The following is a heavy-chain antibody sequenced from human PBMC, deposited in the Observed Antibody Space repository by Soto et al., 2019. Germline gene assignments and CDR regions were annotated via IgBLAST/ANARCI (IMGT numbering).Heavy chain of an antibody. J-gene: IGHJ6*02. CDR2: IYYSGST. Sequence: PSETLSLTCTVSGGSISSGDYYWSWIRQPPGKGLEWIGYIYYSGSTYYNPSLKSRVTISVDTSKNQFSLKLSSVTAADTAVYYCARLGVDIVLVPAAMRYHYGMDVWGQGTTVTVSS. V-gene: IGHV4-30-4*01. CDR3: ARLGVDIVLVPAAMRYHYGMDV. D-gene: IGHD2-2*01. CDR1: GGSISSGDYY.